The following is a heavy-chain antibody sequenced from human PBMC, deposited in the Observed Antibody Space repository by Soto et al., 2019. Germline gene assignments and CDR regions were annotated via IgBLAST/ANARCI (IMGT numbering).Heavy chain of an antibody. V-gene: IGHV3-33*01. Sequence: GGSLRLSCAASGFTFSSYGMHWVRQAPDKGLEWVAVIWYDGSNKYYADSVKGRFTISRDNSKNTLYLQMNSLRAEDTAVYYCARDQYSSGWYHPGDTDYWGQGTLVTVSS. CDR1: GFTFSSYG. CDR2: IWYDGSNK. CDR3: ARDQYSSGWYHPGDTDY. J-gene: IGHJ4*02. D-gene: IGHD6-19*01.